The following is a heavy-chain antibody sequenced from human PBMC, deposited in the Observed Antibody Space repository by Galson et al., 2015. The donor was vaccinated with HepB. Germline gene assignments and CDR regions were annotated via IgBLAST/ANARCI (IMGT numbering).Heavy chain of an antibody. CDR3: ARDRGGMDV. CDR2: ISSSSTI. J-gene: IGHJ6*02. D-gene: IGHD3-16*01. V-gene: IGHV3-48*01. CDR1: GFTFSSYS. Sequence: SLRLSCAASGFTFSSYSMNWVRQAPGKGLEWVSYISSSSTIYYADSVKGRFTISRDNAKNSLYLQMNSLRAEDTAVYYCARDRGGMDVWGQGTTVTVSS.